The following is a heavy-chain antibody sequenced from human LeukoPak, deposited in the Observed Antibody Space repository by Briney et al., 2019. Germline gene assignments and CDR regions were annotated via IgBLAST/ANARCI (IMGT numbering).Heavy chain of an antibody. CDR1: GFTFSSYA. CDR2: ISGSGGST. Sequence: GSLRLSCAASGFTFSSYAMSWVRQAPGKGLEWVSAISGSGGSTYYADSVKGRFTISRDNSKNTLYLQMNSLRAEDTAVYCCAKVPYSSSWYYFDYWGQGTLVTVSS. D-gene: IGHD6-13*01. J-gene: IGHJ4*02. CDR3: AKVPYSSSWYYFDY. V-gene: IGHV3-23*01.